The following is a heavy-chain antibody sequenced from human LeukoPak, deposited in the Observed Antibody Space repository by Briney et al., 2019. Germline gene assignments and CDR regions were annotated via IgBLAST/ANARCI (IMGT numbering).Heavy chain of an antibody. J-gene: IGHJ4*02. CDR2: IYPGDPDT. D-gene: IGHD6-13*01. CDR3: ARHHSAAGRGHFDY. Sequence: ESLKISCKGSGYSFTSYWIAWVRQMPGKGLEWMGIIYPGDPDTIYSPSFQGQVTISADKSISTAYLQWSSLKASDTAMYYCARHHSAAGRGHFDYWGQGTLVTVSA. V-gene: IGHV5-51*01. CDR1: GYSFTSYW.